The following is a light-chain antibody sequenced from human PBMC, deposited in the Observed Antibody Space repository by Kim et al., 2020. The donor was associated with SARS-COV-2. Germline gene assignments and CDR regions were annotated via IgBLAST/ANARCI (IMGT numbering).Light chain of an antibody. CDR2: DDY. J-gene: IGLJ2*01. Sequence: QSITISCTGSTSHIGAGYEVHWYQQLQGTAPKLLIYDDYNRPSGFPDRFSGSRSATSASLAITGLQAEDEADYYCQSYDTGLSGIIFGGGTQLTVL. V-gene: IGLV1-40*01. CDR1: TSHIGAGYE. CDR3: QSYDTGLSGII.